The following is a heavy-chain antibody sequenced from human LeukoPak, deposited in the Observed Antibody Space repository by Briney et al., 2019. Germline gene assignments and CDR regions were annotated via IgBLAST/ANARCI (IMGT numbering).Heavy chain of an antibody. D-gene: IGHD6-19*01. V-gene: IGHV3-21*01. J-gene: IGHJ4*02. CDR3: ASLSVAGTGVSVVGNHDY. Sequence: GGSLRLSCAASGFTFSSYSMNWVRQAPGKGLEWVSSISSSSSYIYYADSVKGRFTISRDNAKNSLYLQMNSLRAEDTAVYYCASLSVAGTGVSVVGNHDYWGQGTLVTVSS. CDR2: ISSSSSYI. CDR1: GFTFSSYS.